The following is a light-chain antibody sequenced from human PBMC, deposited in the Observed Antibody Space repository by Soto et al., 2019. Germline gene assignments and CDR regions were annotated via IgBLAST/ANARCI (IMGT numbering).Light chain of an antibody. CDR3: QQYNHWPLT. J-gene: IGKJ1*01. Sequence: EIVLTQSPGTLSLSPGERATLSCRASQSVSSSYLAWYQQKPGQAPRLLIYGASTRATAFPARFSGSGSGTEFTLTISSLQSEDFAVYYCQQYNHWPLTFGPGTKVDIK. CDR2: GAS. CDR1: QSVSSSY. V-gene: IGKV3-15*01.